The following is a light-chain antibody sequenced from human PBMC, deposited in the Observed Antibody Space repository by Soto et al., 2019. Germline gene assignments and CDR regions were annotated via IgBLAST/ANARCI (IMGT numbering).Light chain of an antibody. V-gene: IGKV4-1*01. Sequence: IVMTQSPDSLAVSLGERTTITCKSSQSVLSSSNNWNYLAWFQQKPGQPPKALIYWASTRESGVPDRISGRGSGKDFTLTLSRLQAEDWGGYYFQQCYKSPVNFGQGTPLEIK. CDR1: QSVLSSSNNWNY. CDR2: WAS. J-gene: IGKJ5*01. CDR3: QQCYKSPVN.